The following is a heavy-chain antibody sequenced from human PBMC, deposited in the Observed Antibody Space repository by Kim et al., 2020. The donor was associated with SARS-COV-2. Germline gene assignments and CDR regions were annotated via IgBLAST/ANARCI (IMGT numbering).Heavy chain of an antibody. J-gene: IGHJ4*02. Sequence: GGSLRLSCAASGFTFSSYAMSWVRQAPGKGLEWVSAISGSGGSTYYADSVKGRFTISRDNSKNTLYLQMNSLRAEDTAVYYCAKDLGYCSSTSCYFDYWGQGTLVTVSS. CDR2: ISGSGGST. CDR3: AKDLGYCSSTSCYFDY. V-gene: IGHV3-23*01. CDR1: GFTFSSYA. D-gene: IGHD2-2*01.